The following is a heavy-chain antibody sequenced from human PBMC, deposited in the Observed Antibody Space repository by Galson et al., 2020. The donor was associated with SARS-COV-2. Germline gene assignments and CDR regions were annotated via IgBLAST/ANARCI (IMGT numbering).Heavy chain of an antibody. CDR1: AFTFSSSE. CDR3: ARDDGIAALKSPGFDI. J-gene: IGHJ3*02. V-gene: IGHV3-48*03. D-gene: IGHD6-6*01. CDR2: LSSSGSTI. Sequence: GGSLRLSCAASAFTFSSSEMNCVRQAPGKGLEWVSFLSSSGSTIKYADSVKGRFTISRDNAKNSLYLQMNSLRAEDTAVYYCARDDGIAALKSPGFDIWGQGTMVTVSS.